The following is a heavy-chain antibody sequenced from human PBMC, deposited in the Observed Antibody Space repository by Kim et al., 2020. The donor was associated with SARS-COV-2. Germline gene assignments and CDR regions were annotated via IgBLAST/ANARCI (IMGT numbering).Heavy chain of an antibody. V-gene: IGHV4-34*01. CDR2: INHSGST. CDR3: ARAPLGYCSSTSCRRGAFDI. CDR1: GGSFSGYY. D-gene: IGHD2-2*01. Sequence: SETLSLTCAVYGGSFSGYYWSWIRQPPGKGLEWIWEINHSGSTNYNPSLKSRVTISVDTSKNQFSLKLSSVTAADTAVYYCARAPLGYCSSTSCRRGAFDIWGQGTMVTVSS. J-gene: IGHJ3*02.